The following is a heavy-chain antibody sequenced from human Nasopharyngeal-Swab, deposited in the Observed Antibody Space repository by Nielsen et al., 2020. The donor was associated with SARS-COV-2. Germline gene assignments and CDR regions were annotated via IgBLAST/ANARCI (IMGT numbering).Heavy chain of an antibody. J-gene: IGHJ4*02. V-gene: IGHV1-69*04. Sequence: SVKVSCKASGGTFISYAISWVRQAPGQGLEWMGRIIPILGIANYAQKFQGRVTITADKSTSTAYMELSSLRSEDTAVYYCISQLERQYYFDYWGQGTLVTVSS. CDR2: IIPILGIA. D-gene: IGHD1-1*01. CDR1: GGTFISYA. CDR3: ISQLERQYYFDY.